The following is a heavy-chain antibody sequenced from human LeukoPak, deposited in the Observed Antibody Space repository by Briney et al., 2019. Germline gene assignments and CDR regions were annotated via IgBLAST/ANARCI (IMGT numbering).Heavy chain of an antibody. CDR3: ARDLKRGQQLVPPDFDY. V-gene: IGHV5-51*01. Sequence: GESLKISCKGSGYSFTSYWIGWVRQMPGKGLEWMGIIYPGDSDTRYSPSFQGQVTISADKSISTAYLQWSSLKASDTAMYYCARDLKRGQQLVPPDFDYWGQGTLVTVSS. CDR1: GYSFTSYW. D-gene: IGHD6-13*01. J-gene: IGHJ4*02. CDR2: IYPGDSDT.